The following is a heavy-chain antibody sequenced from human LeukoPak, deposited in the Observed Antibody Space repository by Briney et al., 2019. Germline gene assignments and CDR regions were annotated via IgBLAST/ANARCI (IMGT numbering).Heavy chain of an antibody. Sequence: ASVKVSCKASGYTFTGYYMHWVRQAPGQGLEWMGWINPNSGGTNYAQKFQGRVTMTRDTSISTAYMELSRLRSDDTAVYYSARPVRFLDYYFDYWGQGTLVTVSS. CDR2: INPNSGGT. J-gene: IGHJ4*02. CDR1: GYTFTGYY. D-gene: IGHD3-3*01. V-gene: IGHV1-2*02. CDR3: ARPVRFLDYYFDY.